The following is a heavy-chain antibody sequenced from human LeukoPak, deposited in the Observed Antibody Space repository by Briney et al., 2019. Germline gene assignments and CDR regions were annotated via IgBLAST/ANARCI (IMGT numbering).Heavy chain of an antibody. CDR2: VNSNGVST. V-gene: IGHV3-64D*06. J-gene: IGHJ4*02. Sequence: GGSLRLPCSASGFTFSSYALHWVRQAPGKGLEYVSGVNSNGVSTNYADSVKGRITISRDNSNNALHLQMSSLRGEDTAVYYCVKDRDRNLARVNFDYWGQGTPVTVSS. D-gene: IGHD5-24*01. CDR3: VKDRDRNLARVNFDY. CDR1: GFTFSSYA.